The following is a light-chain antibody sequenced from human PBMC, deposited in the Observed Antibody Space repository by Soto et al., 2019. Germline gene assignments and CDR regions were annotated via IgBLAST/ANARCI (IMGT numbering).Light chain of an antibody. CDR2: DAS. V-gene: IGKV1-39*01. CDR1: QSISSY. CDR3: QQLHDYPIT. Sequence: DIQMPQSPSSLSASVGDRVTLTCRASQSISSYLNWYQQKPGKAPXLLIYDASSLQSGVPSRFSGSGSGTDFTLTISSLQPEDFATYYCQQLHDYPITFGQGTHWRL. J-gene: IGKJ5*01.